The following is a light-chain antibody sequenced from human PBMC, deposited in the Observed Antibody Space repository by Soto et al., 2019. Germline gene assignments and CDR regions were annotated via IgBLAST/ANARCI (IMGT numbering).Light chain of an antibody. Sequence: EIMLTQCPATLSLSPGEKATLSCMARQSVIRYLAWYQQKPGQAPRLLIYDASNRATGIPARFSGSGYGTDFTHTISSLEPEDFGVYYCQQRSNWITFGQGTRLEI. CDR3: QQRSNWIT. CDR2: DAS. V-gene: IGKV3-11*01. CDR1: QSVIRY. J-gene: IGKJ5*01.